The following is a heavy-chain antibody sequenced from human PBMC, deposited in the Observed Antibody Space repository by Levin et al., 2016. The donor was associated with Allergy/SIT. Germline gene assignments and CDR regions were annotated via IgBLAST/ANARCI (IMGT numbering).Heavy chain of an antibody. CDR2: ISGSIGSPYT. CDR1: GFTFSTYG. J-gene: IGHJ5*02. D-gene: IGHD7-27*01. Sequence: GESLKISCAASGFTFSTYGMNWFRQAPGKGLEWVSSISGSIGSPYTYYADSVKGRFTISRDNDKNTLYLQMNSLRAEDTALYYCAILHWGTVFDPWGQGTLVTVSS. CDR3: AILHWGTVFDP. V-gene: IGHV3-23*01.